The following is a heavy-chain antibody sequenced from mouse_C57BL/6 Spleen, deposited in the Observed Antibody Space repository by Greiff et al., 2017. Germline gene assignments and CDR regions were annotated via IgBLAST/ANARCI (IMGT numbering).Heavy chain of an antibody. CDR3: AESLCGSSKHWYFDG. CDR2: IDPSDSYT. V-gene: IGHV1-59*01. J-gene: IGHJ1*03. D-gene: IGHD1-1*01. Sequence: QVQLQQPGAELVRPGTSVKLSCKASGYTFTSYWMHWVKQRPGQGLEWIGVIDPSDSYTNYNQKFKGKATLTVDTSSSTAYMQLSSLTSEDSAVYYCAESLCGSSKHWYFDGWGTGATVTVSS. CDR1: GYTFTSYW.